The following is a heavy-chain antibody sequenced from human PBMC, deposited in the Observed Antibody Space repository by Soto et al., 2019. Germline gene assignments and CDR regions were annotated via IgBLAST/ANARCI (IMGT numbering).Heavy chain of an antibody. Sequence: QVQLVQSGAEVKKPGSSVKVSCKASGGTFSSYTISWVRQAPGQGLEWMGRIISLLGIANSAQKFQGRVTITADKSTSTAYMELSSLRSEDTAVYDCASIGIAAAGRNVDYWGQGTLVTVSS. D-gene: IGHD6-13*01. J-gene: IGHJ4*02. CDR1: GGTFSSYT. CDR2: IISLLGIA. V-gene: IGHV1-69*02. CDR3: ASIGIAAAGRNVDY.